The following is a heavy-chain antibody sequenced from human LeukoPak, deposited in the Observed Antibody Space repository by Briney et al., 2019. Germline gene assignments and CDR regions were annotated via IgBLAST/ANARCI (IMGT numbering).Heavy chain of an antibody. CDR1: GFTFCSYA. D-gene: IGHD3-10*01. CDR2: ISSSSSTI. CDR3: ARDPPFTMVRGVLNNY. Sequence: GGSLRLSCAASGFTFCSYAMSWVRQAPGEGLGWGSYISSSSSTIYYADSVKGRFTISRDNAKNSLYLQMNSLRAEDTAVYYCARDPPFTMVRGVLNNYWGQGTLVTVSS. J-gene: IGHJ4*02. V-gene: IGHV3-48*01.